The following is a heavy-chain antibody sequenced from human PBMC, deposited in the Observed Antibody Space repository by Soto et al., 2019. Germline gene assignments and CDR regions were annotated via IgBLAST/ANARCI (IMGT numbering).Heavy chain of an antibody. Sequence: GASVKVSCKASGFTFTGYYLHWVRQAPGQGLEWMGRISPKSGGTIYAQRFQGWVTMTRDTSITTVYMELNRLKSDDTVVYYCVRGGLPIAATGHDAFDIWGQGTMVTVSS. V-gene: IGHV1-2*05. J-gene: IGHJ3*02. CDR3: VRGGLPIAATGHDAFDI. CDR2: ISPKSGGT. CDR1: GFTFTGYY. D-gene: IGHD6-13*01.